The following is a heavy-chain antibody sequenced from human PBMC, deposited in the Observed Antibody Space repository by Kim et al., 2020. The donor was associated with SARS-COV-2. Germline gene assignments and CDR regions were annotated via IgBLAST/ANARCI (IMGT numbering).Heavy chain of an antibody. CDR2: IWYDGSNK. CDR1: GFTFSSYG. CDR3: ARDLLSHSSSWYHGYFDY. Sequence: GGSLRLSCAASGFTFSSYGMHWVRQAPGKGLEWVAVIWYDGSNKYYADSVKGRFTISRDNSKNTLYLQMNSLRAEDTAVYYCARDLLSHSSSWYHGYFDYWGQGTLVTVSS. J-gene: IGHJ4*02. D-gene: IGHD6-13*01. V-gene: IGHV3-33*01.